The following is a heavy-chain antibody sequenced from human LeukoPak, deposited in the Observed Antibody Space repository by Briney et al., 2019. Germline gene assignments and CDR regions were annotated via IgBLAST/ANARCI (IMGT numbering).Heavy chain of an antibody. J-gene: IGHJ4*02. CDR2: VFYNGAT. D-gene: IGHD1-26*01. V-gene: IGHV4-39*07. CDR1: GFTFSSYA. CDR3: AREWSYSGSYYHY. Sequence: GSLRLSCAASGFTFSSYAMSWVRQAPGKGLEWIGTVFYNGATQYSPSLRSRVTISIDTSTNQFSLKLTSVTAADTAVYYCAREWSYSGSYYHYWGQGTLVTVSS.